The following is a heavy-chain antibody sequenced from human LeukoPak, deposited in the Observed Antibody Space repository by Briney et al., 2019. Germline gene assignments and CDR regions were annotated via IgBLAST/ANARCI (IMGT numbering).Heavy chain of an antibody. CDR3: AKVSGGYDSSGYYDPHWYLDL. D-gene: IGHD3-22*01. V-gene: IGHV3-23*01. CDR2: ISGSGGST. CDR1: GFTFSSYG. Sequence: GGSLRLSCAASGFTFSSYGMNWVRQAPGKGLEWVSAISGSGGSTYYADSVKGRFTISRDNSKNTLYLQMNSLRAEDTAVYYCAKVSGGYDSSGYYDPHWYLDLWGRGTLVTVSS. J-gene: IGHJ2*01.